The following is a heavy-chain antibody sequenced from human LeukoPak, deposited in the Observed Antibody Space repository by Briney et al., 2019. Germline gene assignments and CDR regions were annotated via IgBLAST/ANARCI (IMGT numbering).Heavy chain of an antibody. D-gene: IGHD3-3*01. J-gene: IGHJ6*02. CDR2: ISGSGGST. V-gene: IGHV3-23*01. CDR3: AKVKRGEYDFWSGYYEIYYYYGMDV. Sequence: GGSLRLSCAASGFTFSSYAMSWVRQAPGRGLEWVSAISGSGGSTYYADSVKGWFTISRDNSKNTLYLQMNSLRAEDTAVNYCAKVKRGEYDFWSGYYEIYYYYGMDVWGQGTTVTVSS. CDR1: GFTFSSYA.